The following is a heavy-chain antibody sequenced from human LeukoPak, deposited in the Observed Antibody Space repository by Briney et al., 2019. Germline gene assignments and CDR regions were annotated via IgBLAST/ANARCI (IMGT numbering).Heavy chain of an antibody. V-gene: IGHV3-23*01. D-gene: IGHD3-9*01. J-gene: IGHJ4*02. CDR1: GFTFSDYA. CDR2: ISTNGDST. Sequence: GGSLRLSCTASGFTFSDYAMSWVRQAPGKGLEWVSTISTNGDSTYYADSVKGRFTISRDNSKNTLYLQMNSLRAEDTAVYYCAKGGPFRYFDYYFDYWGQGTLVTVSS. CDR3: AKGGPFRYFDYYFDY.